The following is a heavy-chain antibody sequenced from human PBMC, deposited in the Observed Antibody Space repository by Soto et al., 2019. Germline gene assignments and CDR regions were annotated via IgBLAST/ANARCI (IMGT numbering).Heavy chain of an antibody. Sequence: GGSLRLSCAASGFIFRSYGMHWVRQAPGKGLEWVAAISYDGGQKSYADSVKGRFTISRDNSKNTLYLQMSRSRAEDTGVYYCARDYSMGDYFDYWGQGALVTVSS. J-gene: IGHJ4*02. CDR3: ARDYSMGDYFDY. CDR2: ISYDGGQK. D-gene: IGHD6-13*01. CDR1: GFIFRSYG. V-gene: IGHV3-30*19.